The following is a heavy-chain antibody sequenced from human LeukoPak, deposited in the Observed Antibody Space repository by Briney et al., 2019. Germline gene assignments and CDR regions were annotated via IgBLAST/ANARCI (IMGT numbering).Heavy chain of an antibody. Sequence: ASVKVSCKASGYTFTSYDINWVRQATGQGLEWMGWMNPNSGNTGYAQKLQGRVTMTTDTSTSTAYMELRSLRSDDTAVYYCAKVTVPAAIFYYFDYWGQGTLVTVSS. CDR3: AKVTVPAAIFYYFDY. CDR1: GYTFTSYD. V-gene: IGHV1-8*01. J-gene: IGHJ4*02. CDR2: MNPNSGNT. D-gene: IGHD2-2*01.